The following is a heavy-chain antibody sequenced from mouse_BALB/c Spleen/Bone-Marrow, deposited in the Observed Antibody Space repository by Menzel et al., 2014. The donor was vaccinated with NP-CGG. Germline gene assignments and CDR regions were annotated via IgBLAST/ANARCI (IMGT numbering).Heavy chain of an antibody. V-gene: IGHV5-6*02. CDR1: GFTFSNYG. CDR3: ARRGTGTGSYYFDY. J-gene: IGHJ2*01. D-gene: IGHD4-1*01. CDR2: ISSVGSYT. Sequence: DVKLQESGGDLVKPGGSLKLSCAASGFTFSNYGMSWVRQTPDKRLEWVATISSVGSYTYYPDSVKGRFTISRDNAKNTLFLQMSSLKSEDTAMYYCARRGTGTGSYYFDYWSQGTTLTVSS.